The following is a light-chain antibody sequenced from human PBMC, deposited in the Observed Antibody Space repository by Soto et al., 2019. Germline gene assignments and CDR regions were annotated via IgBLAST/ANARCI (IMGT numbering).Light chain of an antibody. CDR2: DVT. Sequence: QSALAQPASVSGSPGQSITISCTGTHNDVGHENFVSWYQQHPDKVPKLIIYDVTRRASGVSSRFSASKSGNTAYLAISGLYADYEADYYCCSYRSDSPRFYVFGTGTKVTVL. J-gene: IGLJ1*01. CDR3: CSYRSDSPRFYV. CDR1: HNDVGHENF. V-gene: IGLV2-14*03.